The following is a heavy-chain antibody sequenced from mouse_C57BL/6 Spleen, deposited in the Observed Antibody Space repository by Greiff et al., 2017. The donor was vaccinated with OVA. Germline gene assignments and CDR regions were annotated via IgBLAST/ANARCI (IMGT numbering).Heavy chain of an antibody. CDR2: IYPRSGNT. J-gene: IGHJ2*01. V-gene: IGHV1-81*01. CDR3: APYDYDVGYFDY. Sequence: QVQLQQSGAELARPGASVKLSCKASGYTFTSYGISWVKQRTGQGLEWIGEIYPRSGNTYYNEKFKGKATLTADKSSSTAYMELRSPTSEDSAVYFCAPYDYDVGYFDYWGQGTTLTVSS. D-gene: IGHD2-4*01. CDR1: GYTFTSYG.